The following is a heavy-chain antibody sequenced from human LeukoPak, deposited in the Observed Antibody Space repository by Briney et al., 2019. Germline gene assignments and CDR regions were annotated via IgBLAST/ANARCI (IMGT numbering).Heavy chain of an antibody. CDR2: IYTSGST. J-gene: IGHJ4*02. Sequence: PSETLSLTCTVSGGSISSGSYYWSWIRQPAGKGLEWIGRIYTSGSTNYNPSLKSRVTISVDTSKNQFSLKLSSVTAAGTAVYYCARGTFGEVDPNFDYWGQGTLVTVSS. V-gene: IGHV4-61*02. D-gene: IGHD3-10*01. CDR1: GGSISSGSYY. CDR3: ARGTFGEVDPNFDY.